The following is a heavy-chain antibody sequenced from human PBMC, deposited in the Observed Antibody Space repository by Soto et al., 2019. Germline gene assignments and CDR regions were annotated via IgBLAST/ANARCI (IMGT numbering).Heavy chain of an antibody. Sequence: QVQLVESGGGVVQPGRSLRLSCAASGFTFSSYAMHWVRQAPGKGLEWVAVISHDGSNKYYADSVKGRFTVSRDNSKNTLYLQMNSLRADDTAVYYFAGDRCSGGSCYLDFWGRGTLVTVSS. J-gene: IGHJ4*02. D-gene: IGHD2-15*01. CDR1: GFTFSSYA. V-gene: IGHV3-30-3*01. CDR3: AGDRCSGGSCYLDF. CDR2: ISHDGSNK.